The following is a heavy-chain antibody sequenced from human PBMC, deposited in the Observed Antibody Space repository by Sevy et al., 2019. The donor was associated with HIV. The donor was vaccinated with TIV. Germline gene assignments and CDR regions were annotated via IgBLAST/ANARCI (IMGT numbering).Heavy chain of an antibody. D-gene: IGHD6-13*01. Sequence: SDTLSLTCTVSGGSISSYYWSWIRQPPGKGLEWIGYIYYSGSTNYNPSLKSRVTISVDTSKNQFSLKLSSVTAADTAVYYCARGSGSRYSSSWGVFDYWGQGTLVTVSS. CDR3: ARGSGSRYSSSWGVFDY. J-gene: IGHJ4*02. CDR1: GGSISSYY. V-gene: IGHV4-59*01. CDR2: IYYSGST.